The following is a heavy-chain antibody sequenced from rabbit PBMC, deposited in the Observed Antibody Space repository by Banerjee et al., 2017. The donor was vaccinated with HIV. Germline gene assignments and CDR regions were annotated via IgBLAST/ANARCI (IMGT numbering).Heavy chain of an antibody. CDR2: IDAGSSGNT. CDR1: GFDFSSYG. V-gene: IGHV1S40*01. D-gene: IGHD4-1*01. Sequence: QSLEESGGGLVQPGGSLKLSCKTSGFDFSSYGVCWVSQAPGKGLEWIGCIDAGSSGNTNYASWAKGRFTISKTSSTTVTLQMTSLTAADTATYFCARDLAGVIGWNFGLWGQGTLVTVS. J-gene: IGHJ3*01. CDR3: ARDLAGVIGWNFGL.